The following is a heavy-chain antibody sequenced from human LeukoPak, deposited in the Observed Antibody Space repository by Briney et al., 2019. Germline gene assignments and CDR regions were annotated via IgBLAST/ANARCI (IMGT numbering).Heavy chain of an antibody. J-gene: IGHJ6*02. Sequence: GRSLRLSCAASGFTFSSYAMHWVRQAPGKGLEWVAVISYDGSNKYYADSVKGRFTISRDNSKNMLYLQMNSLRTEDTAVYYCARGLTGDLRTGYYGMDVWGQGTTVTVSS. V-gene: IGHV3-30-3*01. CDR2: ISYDGSNK. CDR1: GFTFSSYA. CDR3: ARGLTGDLRTGYYGMDV. D-gene: IGHD7-27*01.